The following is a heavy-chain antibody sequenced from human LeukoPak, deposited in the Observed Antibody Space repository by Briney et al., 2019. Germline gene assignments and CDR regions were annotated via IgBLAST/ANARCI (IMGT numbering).Heavy chain of an antibody. V-gene: IGHV4-4*02. CDR2: IHHSGST. D-gene: IGHD1-26*01. CDR1: GGSISSSHW. Sequence: SGTLSLTCGVSGGSISSSHWWSWVRQPPGKGLEWIGEIHHSGSTNYNSSLKSRVTISVDKSNNQFSLQLSSMTAADTAVYYCAREFVQGSSLPYFDSWGQGTLVTVSS. J-gene: IGHJ4*02. CDR3: AREFVQGSSLPYFDS.